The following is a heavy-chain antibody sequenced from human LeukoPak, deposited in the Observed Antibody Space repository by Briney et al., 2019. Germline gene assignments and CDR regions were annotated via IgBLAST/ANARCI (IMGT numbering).Heavy chain of an antibody. CDR1: GGSISSYY. J-gene: IGHJ5*02. D-gene: IGHD2-2*01. V-gene: IGHV4-4*07. Sequence: PSETLSLTCTVSGGSISSYYWNWIRQPAGKGLEWIGRIYTSGSTNYNPSLKSRVTISVDKSKNQFSLKLSSVTAADTAVYYCARTYCSSTSCLRLRFDPWGQGTLVTVSS. CDR2: IYTSGST. CDR3: ARTYCSSTSCLRLRFDP.